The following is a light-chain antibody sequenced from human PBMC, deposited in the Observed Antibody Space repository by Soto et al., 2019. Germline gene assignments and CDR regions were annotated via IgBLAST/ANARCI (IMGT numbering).Light chain of an antibody. CDR2: AAS. CDR1: QSISSY. J-gene: IGKJ2*01. CDR3: QESYTTPYT. Sequence: DIQMTQSPASLSASTGDRVTITCRASQSISSYLNWYQQKPGKAPKLLISAASSLQSGVPSRFSGSGSGTDFTLTISSLQPEDFATYYCQESYTTPYTFGQGTKVDNK. V-gene: IGKV1-39*01.